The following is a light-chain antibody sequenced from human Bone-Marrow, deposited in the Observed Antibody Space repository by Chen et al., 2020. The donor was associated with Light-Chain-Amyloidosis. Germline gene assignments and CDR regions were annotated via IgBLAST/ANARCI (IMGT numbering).Light chain of an antibody. Sequence: SYVLAQPSWLSVAPGRAARIACGGNNIGSTSVHWYQQSPGQAPLLVVYDDSDRPSGIPERLSGSNSGNTATLTISRVEAGDEADYYCQVWDRSSDRPVFGGGTKLTVL. J-gene: IGLJ3*02. CDR1: NIGSTS. V-gene: IGLV3-21*02. CDR2: DDS. CDR3: QVWDRSSDRPV.